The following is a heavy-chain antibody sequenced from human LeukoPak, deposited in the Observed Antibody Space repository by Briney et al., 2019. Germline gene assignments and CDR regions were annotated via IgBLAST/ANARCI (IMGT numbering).Heavy chain of an antibody. D-gene: IGHD6-19*01. Sequence: PGGSLRLSCAASGFTFRSYGMNWVRQAPGKGLEWVAVISFDGSEKYYADSVKGRFTISRDNSKNTLYLQMNSLRAKDTAVYYCAKDRVSSGWYEYYQYWGQGTLVTVSS. CDR3: AKDRVSSGWYEYYQY. V-gene: IGHV3-30*18. CDR2: ISFDGSEK. CDR1: GFTFRSYG. J-gene: IGHJ1*01.